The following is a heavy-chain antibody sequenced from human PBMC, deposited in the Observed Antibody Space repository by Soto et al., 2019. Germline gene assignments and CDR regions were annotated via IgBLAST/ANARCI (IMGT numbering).Heavy chain of an antibody. V-gene: IGHV1-18*01. D-gene: IGHD5-12*01. CDR2: ISPYNGNT. CDR3: ARDQTKWLTDAFDI. J-gene: IGHJ3*02. CDR1: GYTFISYG. Sequence: HVQLVQSGAEVKKPGASLKVSCKASGYTFISYGVSCVRQAPGQGLEWLGWISPYNGNTNYAQKFQGRITMTTDTSTSTVYMDLRSLRTDDTAVYYCARDQTKWLTDAFDIWGQGTMVVVSS.